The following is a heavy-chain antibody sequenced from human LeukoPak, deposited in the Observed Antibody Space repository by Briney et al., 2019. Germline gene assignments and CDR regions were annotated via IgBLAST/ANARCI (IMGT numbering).Heavy chain of an antibody. Sequence: SVKVSCKASGGTFSSYAISWVRQAPGQGLEWMGRIIPILGIANYAQKFQGRVTITANKSTSTAYMELSSLRSEDTAVYYCARSRDTAMVLSYWGQGTLVTVSS. CDR2: IIPILGIA. V-gene: IGHV1-69*04. CDR3: ARSRDTAMVLSY. J-gene: IGHJ4*02. CDR1: GGTFSSYA. D-gene: IGHD5-18*01.